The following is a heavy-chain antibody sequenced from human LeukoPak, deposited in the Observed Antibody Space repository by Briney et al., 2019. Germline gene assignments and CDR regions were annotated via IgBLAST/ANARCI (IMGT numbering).Heavy chain of an antibody. J-gene: IGHJ4*02. CDR3: ANLRGRGAYACSGASCYSY. CDR2: VSGSGGGT. Sequence: PGGSLRLSCEASGFTLSSYAMSWVRQAPGKGLDWVSCVSGSGGGTYYTDSVKGRFTISRDNSKNTLFLQINSLRVEDTAVYYCANLRGRGAYACSGASCYSYWGQGTLVTVSP. CDR1: GFTLSSYA. V-gene: IGHV3-23*01. D-gene: IGHD2-15*01.